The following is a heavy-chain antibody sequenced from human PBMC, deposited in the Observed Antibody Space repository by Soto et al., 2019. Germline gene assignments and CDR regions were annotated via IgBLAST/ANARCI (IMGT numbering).Heavy chain of an antibody. CDR2: IRGNGDPP. J-gene: IGHJ4*02. D-gene: IGHD5-12*01. CDR1: GFTFSSYA. V-gene: IGHV3-64D*06. Sequence: GSLGLACAASGFTFSSYAMHWVRQAPGKGLEYVSGIRGNGDPPFYADSVKGRFTISRDNSKNTLYLQMSSLSADDTAVYYCVKSRGGNNFDFFDWGQGALVTVYS. CDR3: VKSRGGNNFDFFD.